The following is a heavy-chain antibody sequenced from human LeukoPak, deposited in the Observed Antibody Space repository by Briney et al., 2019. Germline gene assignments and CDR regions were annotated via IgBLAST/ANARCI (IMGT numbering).Heavy chain of an antibody. CDR1: GFTFSSYS. D-gene: IGHD3-22*01. CDR3: ARDSSGYYTFDY. Sequence: GGSLRLSCAASGFTFSSYSMNWVRQAPGKGLEWVAVISYDGNNKYHADSVKGRFTISRDNSKNTLYLQMNSLRAEDTAVYYCARDSSGYYTFDYWGQGTLVTVSS. J-gene: IGHJ4*02. CDR2: ISYDGNNK. V-gene: IGHV3-30*03.